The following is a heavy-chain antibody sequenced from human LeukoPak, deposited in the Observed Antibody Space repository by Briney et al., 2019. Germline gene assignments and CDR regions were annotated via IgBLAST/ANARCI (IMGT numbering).Heavy chain of an antibody. V-gene: IGHV4-30-4*08. CDR3: ARAKGGVVPAARYGWFDP. CDR1: GGSISSGDYY. J-gene: IGHJ5*02. D-gene: IGHD2-2*01. CDR2: IYYSGST. Sequence: PSETLSLTCTVSGGSISSGDYYWSWIRQPPGKGLEWIGYIYYSGSTYYNPSLKSRVTISVDTSKNQFSLKLSSVTAADTAVYYCARAKGGVVPAARYGWFDPWGQGTLVTVSS.